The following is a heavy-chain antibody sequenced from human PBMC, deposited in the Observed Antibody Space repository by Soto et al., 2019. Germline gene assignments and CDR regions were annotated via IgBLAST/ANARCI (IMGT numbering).Heavy chain of an antibody. CDR1: GYTLTELS. Sequence: ASVKVSCKVSGYTLTELSMHWVRQAPGQGLEWMGWISAYNGNTNYAQKLQGRVTMTTDTSTSTAYMELRSLRSDDTAVYYCARVGPAFDPWGQGTLVTVSS. V-gene: IGHV1-18*01. J-gene: IGHJ5*02. CDR3: ARVGPAFDP. CDR2: ISAYNGNT.